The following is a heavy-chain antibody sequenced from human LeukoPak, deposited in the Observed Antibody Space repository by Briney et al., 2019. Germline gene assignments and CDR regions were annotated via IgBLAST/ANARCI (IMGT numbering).Heavy chain of an antibody. D-gene: IGHD3-3*01. CDR2: IRYDGSNK. CDR1: GFTSSSYG. CDR3: HRGDFWSGYYSRDAFDI. Sequence: GGSLRLSCAASGFTSSSYGMHWVRQAPGKGLEWVAFIRYDGSNKYYADSVKGRFTISRDNSKNTLYLQMNSLRAEDTAVYYCHRGDFWSGYYSRDAFDIWGQGTMVTVSS. J-gene: IGHJ3*02. V-gene: IGHV3-30*02.